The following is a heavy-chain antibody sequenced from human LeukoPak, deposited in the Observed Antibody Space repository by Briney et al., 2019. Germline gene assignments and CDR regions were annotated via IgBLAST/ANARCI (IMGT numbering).Heavy chain of an antibody. V-gene: IGHV3-23*01. CDR1: GFTFGSYA. J-gene: IGHJ6*04. Sequence: QAGGSLRLSCEASGFTFGSYAMSWVRQAPGKGLEWVSGFSGSGGSTYYADSVKGRFTISRDNSKNTLYLQMNSLRAEDTAVYYCAELGITMIGGVWGKGTTVTISS. CDR3: AELGITMIGGV. D-gene: IGHD3-10*02. CDR2: FSGSGGST.